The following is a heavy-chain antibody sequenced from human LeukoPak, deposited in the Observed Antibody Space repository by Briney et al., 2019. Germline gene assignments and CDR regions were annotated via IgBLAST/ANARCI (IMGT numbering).Heavy chain of an antibody. CDR3: ARGVVAATTLIYYYYMDV. J-gene: IGHJ6*03. V-gene: IGHV4-4*07. CDR1: GGSISSYY. Sequence: PSETLSLTCTVSGGSISSYYWSWIRQPAGKRLEWIGRIYTSGSTNYNPSLKSRVTISVDKSKNQFSLKLSSVTAADTAVYYCARGVVAATTLIYYYYMDVWGKGTTVTVSS. CDR2: IYTSGST. D-gene: IGHD2-15*01.